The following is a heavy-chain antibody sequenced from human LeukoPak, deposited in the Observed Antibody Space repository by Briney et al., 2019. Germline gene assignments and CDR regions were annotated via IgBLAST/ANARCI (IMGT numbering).Heavy chain of an antibody. CDR3: AKAHPVTMIVVVTLDY. D-gene: IGHD3-22*01. V-gene: IGHV3-23*01. CDR2: ISGSGGST. Sequence: GGSLRLSCAASGFTFSSYAMSWVRQAPGKGLEWVSAISGSGGSTYCADSVKGRFTISRDNSKNTLYLQMNSLRAEDTAVYYCAKAHPVTMIVVVTLDYWGQGTLVTVSS. J-gene: IGHJ4*02. CDR1: GFTFSSYA.